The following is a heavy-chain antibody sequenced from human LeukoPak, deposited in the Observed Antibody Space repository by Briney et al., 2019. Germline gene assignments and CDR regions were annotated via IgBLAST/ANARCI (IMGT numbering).Heavy chain of an antibody. CDR2: ISSGGSTI. CDR3: ARESYYDSSGYYGHGDY. V-gene: IGHV3-11*01. Sequence: GGSLRLSCAASGFTFSDYYMSWIRQAPGKGLEWVSYISSGGSTIYYADSVKGRFTISRDNAKNSLYLQMNSLRAEDTAVYYCARESYYDSSGYYGHGDYWGQGTLVTVSS. CDR1: GFTFSDYY. J-gene: IGHJ4*02. D-gene: IGHD3-22*01.